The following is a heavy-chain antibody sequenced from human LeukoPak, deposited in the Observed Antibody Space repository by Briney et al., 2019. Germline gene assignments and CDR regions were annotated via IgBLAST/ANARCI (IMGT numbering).Heavy chain of an antibody. Sequence: SVKVSCKASGYTFTGYYMHWVRQAPGQGLEWMGWINPNSGGTNYAQKFQGRVTMTRDTSISTAYMELSRLRSDDTAVYYRARDRGCSGGSCYSLDWGQGTLVTVSS. J-gene: IGHJ4*02. CDR3: ARDRGCSGGSCYSLD. CDR2: INPNSGGT. V-gene: IGHV1-2*02. CDR1: GYTFTGYY. D-gene: IGHD2-15*01.